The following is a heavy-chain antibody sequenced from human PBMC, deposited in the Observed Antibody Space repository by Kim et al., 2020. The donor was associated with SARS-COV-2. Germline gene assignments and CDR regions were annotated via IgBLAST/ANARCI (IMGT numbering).Heavy chain of an antibody. CDR3: ARQGAQAYYYGSGGELDP. CDR1: GGTFSSYA. V-gene: IGHV1-69*13. Sequence: SVKVSCKASGGTFSSYAISWVRQAPGQGLEWMGGIIPIFGTANYAQKFQGRVTITADESTSTAYMELSSLRSEDTAVYYCARQGAQAYYYGSGGELDPWGQGTLVTVSS. CDR2: IIPIFGTA. D-gene: IGHD3-10*01. J-gene: IGHJ5*02.